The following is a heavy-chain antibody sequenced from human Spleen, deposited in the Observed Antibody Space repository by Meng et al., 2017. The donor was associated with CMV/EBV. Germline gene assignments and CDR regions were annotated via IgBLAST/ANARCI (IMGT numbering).Heavy chain of an antibody. V-gene: IGHV4-61*01. Sequence: SETLSLTCTVSGGSISSSSYYWGWIRQPPGKGLEWIGYIYYSGSTNYNPSLKSRVTISVDTSKNQFSLKLRSVTAADTAVYYCARDNARYCSTTSCHTSFGMDVWGQGTTVTVSS. J-gene: IGHJ6*02. D-gene: IGHD2-2*01. CDR2: IYYSGST. CDR3: ARDNARYCSTTSCHTSFGMDV. CDR1: GGSISSSSYY.